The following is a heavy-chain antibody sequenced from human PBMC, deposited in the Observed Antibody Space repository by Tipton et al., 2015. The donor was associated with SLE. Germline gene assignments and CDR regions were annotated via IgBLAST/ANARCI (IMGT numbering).Heavy chain of an antibody. Sequence: VQLVQSGAEVKKPGASVKVSCKTSGYTFTSSGITWVRQAPGQGLEWMGWISAYNGNTNYAQKLQGRVTMTTDTATSTAYMELRSLRSDDTAMYYCARDTGGYDSSCYDAFDIWGQGTMVTVSS. CDR3: ARDTGGYDSSCYDAFDI. J-gene: IGHJ3*02. V-gene: IGHV1-18*04. D-gene: IGHD3-22*01. CDR1: GYTFTSSG. CDR2: ISAYNGNT.